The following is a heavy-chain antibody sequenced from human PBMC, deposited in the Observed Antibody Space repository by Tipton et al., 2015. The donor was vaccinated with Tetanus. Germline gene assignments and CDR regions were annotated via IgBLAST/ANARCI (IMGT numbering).Heavy chain of an antibody. Sequence: SLRLSCAASGFTFSDFYMTWIRQAPGKGLELVSYISNSGRAIFYADSVKGRFTISRDNTNNSLYLQMNSLRPEDAAVYYCAREPYSGWSYFFYFMDVWGKGTTVTVSS. CDR1: GFTFSDFY. D-gene: IGHD6-19*01. CDR3: AREPYSGWSYFFYFMDV. CDR2: ISNSGRAI. V-gene: IGHV3-11*01. J-gene: IGHJ6*03.